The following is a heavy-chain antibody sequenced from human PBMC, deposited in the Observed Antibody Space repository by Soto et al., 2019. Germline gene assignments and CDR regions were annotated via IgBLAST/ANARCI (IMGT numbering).Heavy chain of an antibody. J-gene: IGHJ4*02. CDR1: GFSISTSS. D-gene: IGHD5-18*01. CDR3: AKGGYTFAYE. CDR2: ISPSASDT. V-gene: IGHV3-23*01. Sequence: PGGSKILSCASAGFSISTSSMAWVRQPPGKGLEWVSAISPSASDTLYADSVKGRFTISRDNSQNTLFLQMTSLRADDTAVYYCAKGGYTFAYEWGQGALVTVSS.